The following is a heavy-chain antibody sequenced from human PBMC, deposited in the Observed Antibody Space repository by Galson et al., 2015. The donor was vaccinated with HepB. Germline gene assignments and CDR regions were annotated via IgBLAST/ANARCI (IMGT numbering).Heavy chain of an antibody. CDR1: GGTFSSYA. CDR3: ARDLVFAVAGDVRFDY. D-gene: IGHD6-19*01. V-gene: IGHV1-69*04. CDR2: IIPILGIA. J-gene: IGHJ4*02. Sequence: SVKVSCKASGGTFSSYAISWVRQAPGQGLKWMGRIIPILGIANYAQKFQGRVTITADKSTSTAYMELSSLRSEDTAVYYCARDLVFAVAGDVRFDYWGQGTLVTVSS.